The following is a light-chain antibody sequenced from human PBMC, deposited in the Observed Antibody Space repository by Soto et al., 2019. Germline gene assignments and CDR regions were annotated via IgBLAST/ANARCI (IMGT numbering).Light chain of an antibody. CDR1: QSVRDN. Sequence: EIVMTQSPATLSVSPGERATLSCRASQSVRDNLAWSQQKPGQAPGLLIYGASIRATGIPARFSGSGSETEFTLTISSLQSEDFATYYCHQYDNWPLTFGPGTKVDIK. CDR3: HQYDNWPLT. V-gene: IGKV3-15*01. J-gene: IGKJ3*01. CDR2: GAS.